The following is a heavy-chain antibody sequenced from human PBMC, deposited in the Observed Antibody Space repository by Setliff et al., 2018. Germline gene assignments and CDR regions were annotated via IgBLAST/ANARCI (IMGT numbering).Heavy chain of an antibody. V-gene: IGHV1-8*03. Sequence: GASVKVSCKASGYTFTSYDINWVRQATGQGLEWMGWMNPNSGNTGYAQKFNGRVTITRNTSISTAYMELSSLRSEDTAVYYCARVKVIVGATPRTYYIDVWGKGTTVTVSS. D-gene: IGHD1-26*01. CDR1: GYTFTSYD. J-gene: IGHJ6*03. CDR3: ARVKVIVGATPRTYYIDV. CDR2: MNPNSGNT.